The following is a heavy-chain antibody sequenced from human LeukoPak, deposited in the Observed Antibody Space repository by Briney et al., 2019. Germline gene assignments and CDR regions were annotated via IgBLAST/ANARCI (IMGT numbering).Heavy chain of an antibody. J-gene: IGHJ3*02. Sequence: ASVTVSCKASGYTFTGYYMYWLRQAPGQGLEWMGWINPNSGGTNYAQKFQGRVTMTRDTSISTAYMELSRLRSDDTAVYYCAREFYYCSSTSCYRYDAFDIWGQGTMVTVSS. CDR3: AREFYYCSSTSCYRYDAFDI. CDR1: GYTFTGYY. CDR2: INPNSGGT. D-gene: IGHD2-2*01. V-gene: IGHV1-2*02.